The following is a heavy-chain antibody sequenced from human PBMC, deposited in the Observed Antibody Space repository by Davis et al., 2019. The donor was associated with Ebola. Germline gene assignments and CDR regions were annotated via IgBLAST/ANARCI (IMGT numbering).Heavy chain of an antibody. D-gene: IGHD1-26*01. Sequence: PGGSLRLSCAASGFTFSSYGMHWVRQAPGKGLEWVAVISYDGSNKYYADSVKGRFTISRDNSKNTLYLQMNSLRAEDTAVYYCAKDGGGSYFDYWGQGTLVTVSS. J-gene: IGHJ4*02. CDR1: GFTFSSYG. V-gene: IGHV3-30*18. CDR3: AKDGGGSYFDY. CDR2: ISYDGSNK.